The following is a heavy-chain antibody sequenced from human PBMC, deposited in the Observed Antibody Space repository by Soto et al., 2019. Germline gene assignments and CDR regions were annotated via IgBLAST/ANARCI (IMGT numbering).Heavy chain of an antibody. CDR3: ARLLSRITMVRGVTPYYFDY. CDR2: IYYSGST. CDR1: GGSISSSSYY. Sequence: QLQLQESGPGLVKPSETLSLTCTVSGGSISSSSYYWGWIRQPPGKGLEWIGSIYYSGSTYYNPSLKSRVTISVDTSKNQFSLKLSSVTAADTAVYYCARLLSRITMVRGVTPYYFDYWGQGTLVTVSS. V-gene: IGHV4-39*01. J-gene: IGHJ4*02. D-gene: IGHD3-10*01.